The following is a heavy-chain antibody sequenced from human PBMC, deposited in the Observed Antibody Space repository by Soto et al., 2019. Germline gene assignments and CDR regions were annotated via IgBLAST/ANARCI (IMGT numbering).Heavy chain of an antibody. CDR3: ARSGESYYDSSGYYYRPGMDV. J-gene: IGHJ6*02. D-gene: IGHD3-22*01. Sequence: SVKVSCKASGGTFSSYAISWVRQAPGQGXEWMGGIIPIFGTANYAQKFQGRVTITADESTSTAYMELSSLRSEDTAVYYCARSGESYYDSSGYYYRPGMDVWGQGTTVTVSS. CDR2: IIPIFGTA. CDR1: GGTFSSYA. V-gene: IGHV1-69*13.